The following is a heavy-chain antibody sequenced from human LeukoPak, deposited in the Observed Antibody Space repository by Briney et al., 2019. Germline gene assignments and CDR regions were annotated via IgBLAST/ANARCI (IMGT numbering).Heavy chain of an antibody. CDR1: AFTFSSYA. D-gene: IGHD3-22*01. Sequence: GGSLRLSCAVSAFTFSSYAMSWVRQAPGKGLDWVSAVSGSGDTTYYADSVKGRFTISRDNSRNTLYLQMNGLRAEDTAVYYCARDFYDSSGYLDYWGQGTLVTVSS. CDR3: ARDFYDSSGYLDY. CDR2: VSGSGDTT. J-gene: IGHJ4*02. V-gene: IGHV3-23*01.